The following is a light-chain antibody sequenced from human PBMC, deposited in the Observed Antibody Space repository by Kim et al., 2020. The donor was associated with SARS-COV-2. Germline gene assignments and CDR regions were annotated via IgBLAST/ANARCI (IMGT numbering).Light chain of an antibody. CDR3: QEYDSDPWT. V-gene: IGKV1-27*01. J-gene: IGKJ1*01. Sequence: DIQMTQSPSSLSASVGDRVTTTCRASQVINNYLAWCQQKPGKAPTVLIYGASTLHSGVPSRFSSSESGTDFTLTISSLQPEDVGTYYCQEYDSDPWTFGHGTKVDIK. CDR2: GAS. CDR1: QVINNY.